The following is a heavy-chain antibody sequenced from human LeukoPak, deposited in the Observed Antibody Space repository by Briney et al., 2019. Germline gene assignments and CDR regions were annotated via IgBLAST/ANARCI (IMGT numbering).Heavy chain of an antibody. Sequence: SETLSLTCTVSGGSMSGFFWTWIRQPPGRELDWIGSIYYIGSSTKYNPSLKSRVTISVDTSKSQFSLNLNSATAADTAVYYCARTSRHFYGSGTNLTPWPAGMDVWGQGTTVTVSS. CDR3: ARTSRHFYGSGTNLTPWPAGMDV. V-gene: IGHV4-59*01. D-gene: IGHD3-10*01. CDR1: GGSMSGFF. CDR2: IYYIGSST. J-gene: IGHJ6*02.